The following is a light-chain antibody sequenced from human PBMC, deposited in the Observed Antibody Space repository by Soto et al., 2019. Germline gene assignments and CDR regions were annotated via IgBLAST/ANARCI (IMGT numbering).Light chain of an antibody. CDR1: QSLVHGDGNTY. CDR2: KIS. CDR3: MQATWFPAT. J-gene: IGKJ2*01. Sequence: DIVMTQTPLSSPVTLGQPASISCRSSQSLVHGDGNTYLSWLQQRPGQPPRLLIYKISKRSSGVPDRFSGSGAGTDFTLKISKVEAEEVGVYYCMQATWFPATFGQGTRLEIK. V-gene: IGKV2-24*01.